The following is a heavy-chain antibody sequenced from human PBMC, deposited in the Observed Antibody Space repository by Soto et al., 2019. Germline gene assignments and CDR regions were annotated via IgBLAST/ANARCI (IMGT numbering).Heavy chain of an antibody. CDR1: GGTFSSYT. D-gene: IGHD5-18*01. J-gene: IGHJ4*02. CDR2: IIPIFGTA. V-gene: IGHV1-69*12. CDR3: AGVGADTGIPDDY. Sequence: QVQLVQSGAEVKKPGSSVKVSCKASGGTFSSYTINWVRQAPGQGLEWMGGIIPIFGTANYAQKFQGRVTITADESTSTAYMELSSLRSEDTAVYYCAGVGADTGIPDDYWGQGTLVTVSS.